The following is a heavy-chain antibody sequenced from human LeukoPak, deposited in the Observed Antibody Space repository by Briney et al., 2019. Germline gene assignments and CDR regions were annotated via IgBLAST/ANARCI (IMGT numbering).Heavy chain of an antibody. Sequence: SETLSLTCTVSGGSINSGDYYWSWIRQHPGKGLEWIGYIYYSGSRYYNPSLKSRVSISIDTTKNQFSLKLSSVTAADTAVYYCARAAHAGGDTAMANTLDYWGQGTLVTVSS. D-gene: IGHD5-18*01. CDR1: GGSINSGDYY. J-gene: IGHJ4*02. V-gene: IGHV4-31*03. CDR2: IYYSGSR. CDR3: ARAAHAGGDTAMANTLDY.